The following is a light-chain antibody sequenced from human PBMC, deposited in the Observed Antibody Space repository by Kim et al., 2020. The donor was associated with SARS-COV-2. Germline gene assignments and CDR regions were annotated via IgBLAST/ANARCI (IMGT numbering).Light chain of an antibody. CDR3: ASRDSSGDHYV. J-gene: IGLJ1*01. V-gene: IGLV3-19*01. CDR1: SLRSYY. CDR2: DKN. Sequence: SSELTQDPAVSVALGQTVRITCQGDSLRSYYASWYQQKPGQAPILVIYDKNNRPSGIPDRFSGSNPGNTASLTITGAQAEDEADYYCASRDSSGDHYVFG.